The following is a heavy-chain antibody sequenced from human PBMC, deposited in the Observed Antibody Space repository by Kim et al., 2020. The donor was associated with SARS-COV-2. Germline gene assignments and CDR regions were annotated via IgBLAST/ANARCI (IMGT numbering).Heavy chain of an antibody. Sequence: TYYNPALKTRVTIFVDTSKNQYSLKLSSVAAPDTAVYYCARHILTNNWFDPWGQGALVTVSS. J-gene: IGHJ5*02. V-gene: IGHV4-39*01. D-gene: IGHD3-9*01. CDR3: ARHILTNNWFDP. CDR2: T.